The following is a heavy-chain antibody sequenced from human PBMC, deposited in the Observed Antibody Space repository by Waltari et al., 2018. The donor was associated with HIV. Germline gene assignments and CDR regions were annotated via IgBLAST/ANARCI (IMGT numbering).Heavy chain of an antibody. D-gene: IGHD4-17*01. CDR1: GNSFSSHW. CDR2: IFLGDTES. Sequence: EVHVVQSGAEVKKSGESLQISCQISGNSFSSHWIGWVRQLPWKGLQWMGIIFLGDTESVYSPSLKGQLTISASRAINTTCLQWSSLKAPDTAMYFWARRIGDYRSAFDIGGQGTLVTV. J-gene: IGHJ3*02. CDR3: ARRIGDYRSAFDI. V-gene: IGHV5-51*01.